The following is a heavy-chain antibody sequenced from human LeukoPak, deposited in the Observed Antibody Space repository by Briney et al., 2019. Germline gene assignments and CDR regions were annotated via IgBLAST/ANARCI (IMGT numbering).Heavy chain of an antibody. Sequence: GGSLRLSCVASELTFTSQAMSWVRQAPGKGLEWVSVISGTGDSTYYADSVKGRFTISRDNSKNSLYLQMNSLRTEDTASYYCAKDFQGIVGATQIDFWGQGTLVTVSS. D-gene: IGHD1-26*01. CDR3: AKDFQGIVGATQIDF. J-gene: IGHJ4*02. CDR2: ISGTGDST. CDR1: ELTFTSQA. V-gene: IGHV3-23*01.